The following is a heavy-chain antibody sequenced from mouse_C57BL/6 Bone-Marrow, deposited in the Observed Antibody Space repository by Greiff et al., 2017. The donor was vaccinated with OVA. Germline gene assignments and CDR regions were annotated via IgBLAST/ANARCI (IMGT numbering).Heavy chain of an antibody. Sequence: VQLQQSGAELVRPGPSVKVSCKASGYAFTNYLIEWVKQRPGQGLEWIGVINPGSGGTNYNEKFKGKATLTADKSSSTAYMQLSSLTSEDSAVYFCARDYGYDGTHYYAMDYWGQGTSVTVSS. J-gene: IGHJ4*01. V-gene: IGHV1-54*01. CDR1: GYAFTNYL. CDR2: INPGSGGT. CDR3: ARDYGYDGTHYYAMDY. D-gene: IGHD2-2*01.